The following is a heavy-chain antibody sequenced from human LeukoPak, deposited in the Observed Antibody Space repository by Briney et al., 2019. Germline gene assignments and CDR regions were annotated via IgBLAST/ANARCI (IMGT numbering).Heavy chain of an antibody. Sequence: GGSLRLSCAASGFTFDDYAMHWVRQAPGKGLEWVSGISWSSGSLGYADSVKGRFTISRDNAKNSLFLQTNSLRVDDTAVYYCARDSGWFRFDYWGQGTLVTVSS. CDR1: GFTFDDYA. CDR2: ISWSSGSL. V-gene: IGHV3-9*01. D-gene: IGHD6-19*01. CDR3: ARDSGWFRFDY. J-gene: IGHJ4*02.